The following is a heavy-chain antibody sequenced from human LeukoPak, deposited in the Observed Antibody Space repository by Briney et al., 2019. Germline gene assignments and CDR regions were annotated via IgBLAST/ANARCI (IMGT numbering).Heavy chain of an antibody. CDR2: ISAYNGNT. CDR1: GYTXSSYG. CDR3: ARDCSGSSCYWIH. J-gene: IGHJ4*02. Sequence: ASVKVSCKASGYTXSSYGISWVRQAPGQGLEWLGHISAYNGNTNYAQKVQGRITMTTDTSTSTAYMEMRSLRSDDTAVYYCARDCSGSSCYWIHWGQGTLVTVSS. D-gene: IGHD2-15*01. V-gene: IGHV1-18*01.